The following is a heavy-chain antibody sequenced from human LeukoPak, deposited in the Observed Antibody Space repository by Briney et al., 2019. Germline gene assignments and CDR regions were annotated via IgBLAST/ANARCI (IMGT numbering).Heavy chain of an antibody. CDR2: IYTSGST. V-gene: IGHV4-4*07. J-gene: IGHJ4*02. D-gene: IGHD6-13*01. CDR1: ADSISNYY. CDR3: ARDAGPARYSSSHPLGY. Sequence: SETLSLTCTVSADSISNYYWSWIRQPAGKGLEWIGRIYTSGSTNYNPSLKSRVTISVDTSKNQFSLKLSSVTAADTAVYYCARDAGPARYSSSHPLGYWGQGTLVTVSS.